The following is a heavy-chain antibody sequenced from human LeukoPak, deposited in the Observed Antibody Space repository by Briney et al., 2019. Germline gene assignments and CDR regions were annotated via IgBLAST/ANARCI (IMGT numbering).Heavy chain of an antibody. CDR3: ARVGSPLERRFDP. CDR1: GYTFTSYY. CDR2: FNPSGGST. V-gene: IGHV1-46*01. J-gene: IGHJ5*02. D-gene: IGHD1-1*01. Sequence: ASVKVSCKASGYTFTSYYMHWVRQAPGQGLEWMGIFNPSGGSTSYAQKFQGRVTMTRDTSTSTVYMELSSLRSEDTAVYYCARVGSPLERRFDPWGQGTLVTVSS.